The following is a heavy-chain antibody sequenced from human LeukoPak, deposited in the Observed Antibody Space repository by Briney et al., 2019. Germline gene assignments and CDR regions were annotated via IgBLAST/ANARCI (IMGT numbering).Heavy chain of an antibody. J-gene: IGHJ4*02. CDR3: ARATSLDY. Sequence: GGSLRLSCAASGFTFTSYEMNWVRQAPGKGLEWVSYITISGSTISYADSVKGRFTISRDNAKNSLYLQMNSLRAEDTAVYYCARATSLDYWGQGTLVTVSS. CDR1: GFTFTSYE. V-gene: IGHV3-48*03. D-gene: IGHD6-6*01. CDR2: ITISGSTI.